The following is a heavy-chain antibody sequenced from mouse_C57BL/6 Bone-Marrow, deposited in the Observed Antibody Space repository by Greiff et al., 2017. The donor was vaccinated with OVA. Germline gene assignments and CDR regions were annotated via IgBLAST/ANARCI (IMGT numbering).Heavy chain of an antibody. CDR3: ARAHY. CDR1: GYSITSGYY. V-gene: IGHV3-6*01. Sequence: ESGPGLVKPSQSLSLTCSVTGYSITSGYYWNWIRQFPGNKLEWMGYISYDGSNNYNPSLKNRISITRDTSKNQFFLKLNSVTTEDTATYYCARAHYWGQGTTLTVSS. J-gene: IGHJ2*01. CDR2: ISYDGSN.